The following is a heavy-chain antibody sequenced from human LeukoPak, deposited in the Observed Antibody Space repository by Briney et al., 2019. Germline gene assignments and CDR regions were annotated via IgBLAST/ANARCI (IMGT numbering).Heavy chain of an antibody. D-gene: IGHD3-22*01. V-gene: IGHV4-39*07. J-gene: IGHJ4*02. CDR3: ARADSSGYVSSDC. Sequence: SETLSLTCTVSSGSISTSNYYWGWVRQPPGKALEWIGNIFYSGSTYYSPSLKSRVTISVDTSKNQFSLKLSSVTAADTAVYYCARADSSGYVSSDCWGQGTLVTVSS. CDR2: IFYSGST. CDR1: SGSISTSNYY.